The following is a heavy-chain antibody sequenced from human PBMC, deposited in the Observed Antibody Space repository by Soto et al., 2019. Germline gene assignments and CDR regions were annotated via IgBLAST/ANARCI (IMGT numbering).Heavy chain of an antibody. D-gene: IGHD1-26*01. CDR1: GYSFTSYW. Sequence: GESLKISWKGCGYSFTSYWIGWVRHMPGKGLEWMGIIYPGDSDTRYSPSFQGQVTISADKSISTAYLQWSSLKASDTAMYYFVSVTGGSYIRAHYFYYGIDVWGQGTTVTVSS. V-gene: IGHV5-51*01. CDR3: VSVTGGSYIRAHYFYYGIDV. J-gene: IGHJ6*02. CDR2: IYPGDSDT.